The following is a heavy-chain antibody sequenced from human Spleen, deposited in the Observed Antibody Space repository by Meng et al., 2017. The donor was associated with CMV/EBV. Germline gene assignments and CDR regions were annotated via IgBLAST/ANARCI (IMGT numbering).Heavy chain of an antibody. Sequence: SGYAFTSFALLWVRQAPGHSLEWMGWINACNGNTKYSQMFQGSVTITRDTSASTAYMELSSLRSEDTAVYYCAREGFGGFGEDSFDYWGQGTLVTVSS. D-gene: IGHD3-10*01. V-gene: IGHV1-3*01. CDR3: AREGFGGFGEDSFDY. CDR2: INACNGNT. CDR1: GYAFTSFA. J-gene: IGHJ4*02.